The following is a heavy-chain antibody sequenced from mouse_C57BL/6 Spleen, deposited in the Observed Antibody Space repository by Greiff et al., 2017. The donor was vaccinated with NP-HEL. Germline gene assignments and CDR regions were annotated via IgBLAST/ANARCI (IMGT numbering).Heavy chain of an antibody. J-gene: IGHJ2*01. Sequence: VHLKQPGAELVRPGASVKLSCTASGFNFKDYYMHWVKQRPEQGLEWIGRIDPEDGDTEYAPKFQGKATMTADTSSNTAYLQLSSLTSEDTAVYYCTTYYYGACDYWGQGTTLTVSS. CDR2: IDPEDGDT. D-gene: IGHD1-1*01. CDR1: GFNFKDYY. CDR3: TTYYYGACDY. V-gene: IGHV14-1*01.